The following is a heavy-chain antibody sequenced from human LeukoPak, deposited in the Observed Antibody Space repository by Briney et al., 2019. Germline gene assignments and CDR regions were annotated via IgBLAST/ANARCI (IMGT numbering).Heavy chain of an antibody. CDR3: ARVPEWFGELLEHFDY. V-gene: IGHV1-2*06. Sequence: ASVKVSCKASGYTFTGYYLHCVRQAPGQGLEWMGQNNPNSGGTNYAQKFQGGVTRTRDTSISRAYMELSRLRADDTAVYYCARVPEWFGELLEHFDYWGQGTLVTVSS. D-gene: IGHD3-10*01. CDR1: GYTFTGYY. J-gene: IGHJ4*02. CDR2: NNPNSGGT.